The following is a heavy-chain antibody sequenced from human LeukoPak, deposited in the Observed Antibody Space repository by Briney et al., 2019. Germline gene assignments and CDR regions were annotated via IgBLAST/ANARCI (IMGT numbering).Heavy chain of an antibody. V-gene: IGHV5-51*01. D-gene: IGHD1-26*01. Sequence: GESLKISCQGSGYSFTSHWIGWVRQMPGKGLEWMGIIYPDDSDTRYSPSFQGQVTISADKSINTAYLQWSSLKASDTAVYYCARNGSPAGPFDYWGQGTLVTVSS. CDR3: ARNGSPAGPFDY. J-gene: IGHJ4*02. CDR1: GYSFTSHW. CDR2: IYPDDSDT.